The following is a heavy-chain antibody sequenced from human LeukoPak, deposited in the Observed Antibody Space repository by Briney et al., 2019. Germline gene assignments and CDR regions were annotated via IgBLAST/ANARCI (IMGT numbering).Heavy chain of an antibody. Sequence: PGGSLRLSCAASGFAFTSYAMSWVRQAPGKGLEWVSAISSSGGTTYYADSVKGRFTISRDNSKNTLYMQMHSLRAEDTAVYYCAKALGSIVVTTTDYWGQGTLVTVSP. CDR3: AKALGSIVVTTTDY. J-gene: IGHJ4*02. CDR2: ISSSGGTT. CDR1: GFAFTSYA. V-gene: IGHV3-23*01. D-gene: IGHD5-12*01.